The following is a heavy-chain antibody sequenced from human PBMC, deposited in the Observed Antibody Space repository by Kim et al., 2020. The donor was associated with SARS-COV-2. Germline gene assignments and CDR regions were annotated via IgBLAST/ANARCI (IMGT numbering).Heavy chain of an antibody. CDR3: ARVGPWRNWNDAPDY. D-gene: IGHD1-1*01. CDR1: GFTFSSYW. V-gene: IGHV3-74*01. CDR2: INSDGSST. Sequence: GGSLRLSCAASGFTFSSYWMHWVRQAPGKGLVWVSRINSDGSSTSYADSVKGRFTISRDNAKNTLYLQMNSLRAEDTAVYYCARVGPWRNWNDAPDYWGQGTLVTVSS. J-gene: IGHJ4*02.